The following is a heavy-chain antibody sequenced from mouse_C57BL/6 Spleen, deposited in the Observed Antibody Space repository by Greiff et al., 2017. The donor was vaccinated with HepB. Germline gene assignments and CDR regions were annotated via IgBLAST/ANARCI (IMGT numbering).Heavy chain of an antibody. CDR3: ARESLIYYSASRRWYYAMDY. V-gene: IGHV1-67*01. J-gene: IGHJ4*01. D-gene: IGHD1-1*01. CDR2: ISTYYGDA. CDR1: GYTFTDYA. Sequence: QVQLQQSGPELVRPGVSVKISCKGSGYTFTDYAMHWVKQSHAKSLEWIGVISTYYGDASYNQKFKDKATMTVDKSSSTAYMELARLTSEDSAVYYCARESLIYYSASRRWYYAMDYRGQETSETASS.